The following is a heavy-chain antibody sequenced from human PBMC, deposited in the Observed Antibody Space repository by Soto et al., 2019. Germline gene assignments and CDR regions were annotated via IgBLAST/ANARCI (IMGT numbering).Heavy chain of an antibody. Sequence: GGSLRLSCAASGFTFSSYSMNWVRQAPGKGLEWVSYISSSSSTIYYADSVKGRFTISRDNAKNSLYLQMNSLRDEDTAVYYCASSYDYDYYYGMDVWGQGTTVTV. J-gene: IGHJ6*02. D-gene: IGHD3-22*01. CDR2: ISSSSSTI. V-gene: IGHV3-48*02. CDR1: GFTFSSYS. CDR3: ASSYDYDYYYGMDV.